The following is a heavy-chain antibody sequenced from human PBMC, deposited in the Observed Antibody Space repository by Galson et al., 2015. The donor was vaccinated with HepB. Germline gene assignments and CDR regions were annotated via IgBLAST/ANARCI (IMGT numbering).Heavy chain of an antibody. D-gene: IGHD3-3*01. CDR3: ARTDITNFGVVGPFDH. J-gene: IGHJ4*02. CDR1: GFIFSNYN. Sequence: SLRLSCAASGFIFSNYNMNWVRQAPGKGLEWVASISKMSSYIDYADSLQGRFIISRDNAKDSLYLQMNSLRDEDTAVYYCARTDITNFGVVGPFDHWVQGPPVTVSS. V-gene: IGHV3-21*01. CDR2: ISKMSSYI.